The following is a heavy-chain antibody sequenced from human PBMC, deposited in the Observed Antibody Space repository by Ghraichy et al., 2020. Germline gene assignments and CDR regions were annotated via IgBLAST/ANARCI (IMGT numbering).Heavy chain of an antibody. Sequence: GGSLRLSCAASGFTFSDYYMSWIRQAPGKGLEWVAYISSSSSYTNYADSVKGRFTISRDNAKNSLYLQMNSLRAEDTAVYYCAREGQWELLVSESGSSGGAFDTWGHGTMVPVSS. CDR1: GFTFSDYY. J-gene: IGHJ3*02. D-gene: IGHD1-26*01. CDR2: ISSSSSYT. CDR3: AREGQWELLVSESGSSGGAFDT. V-gene: IGHV3-11*06.